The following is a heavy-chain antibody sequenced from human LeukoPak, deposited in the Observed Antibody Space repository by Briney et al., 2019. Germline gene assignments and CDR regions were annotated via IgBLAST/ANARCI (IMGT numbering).Heavy chain of an antibody. D-gene: IGHD1-26*01. J-gene: IGHJ4*02. CDR1: GYSISSGYY. CDR2: IYHSGST. CDR3: ARAIEVGAMTPFDY. Sequence: AETLSLTCTVSGYSISSGYYWGWIRQPPGKGLEWIGSIYHSGSTYYNPSLKSQVTISVDTSKHQFSLKLSSVTAPDTAVYYCARAIEVGAMTPFDYWRQGTLVTVSS. V-gene: IGHV4-38-2*02.